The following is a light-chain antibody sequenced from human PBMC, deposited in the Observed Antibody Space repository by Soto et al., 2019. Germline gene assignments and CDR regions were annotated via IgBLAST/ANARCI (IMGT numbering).Light chain of an antibody. V-gene: IGLV1-47*01. CDR1: SSNIGRHD. J-gene: IGLJ7*01. CDR3: ATCDDDLTVL. CDR2: RDN. Sequence: QSVLTQPPSASGAPGQRVTISCSGSSSNIGRHDVYWYQHLPGTAPRVLIYRDNQRSSGVPDRFSGSKSGTSASLAISGLQSEDEAEYFCATCDDDLTVLFGGGTQLTVL.